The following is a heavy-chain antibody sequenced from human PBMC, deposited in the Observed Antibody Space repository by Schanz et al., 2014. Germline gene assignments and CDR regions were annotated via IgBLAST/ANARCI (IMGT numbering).Heavy chain of an antibody. CDR2: VHYSGST. Sequence: QLQLQESGPGLVKPSETLSLTCTVSGGSISRSSQCWGWIRQSPGKGLEWIGSVHYSGSTYYNPPVRGRVPVSVDPSKSQSSLGLVSVPAADTALYYCARHGSGSSVWNWFDPWGQGTLVTVSS. J-gene: IGHJ5*02. CDR1: GGSISRSSQC. CDR3: ARHGSGSSVWNWFDP. D-gene: IGHD6-6*01. V-gene: IGHV4-39*01.